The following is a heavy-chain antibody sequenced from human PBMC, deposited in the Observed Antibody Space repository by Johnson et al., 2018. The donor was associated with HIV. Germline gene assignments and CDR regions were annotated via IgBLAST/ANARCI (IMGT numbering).Heavy chain of an antibody. CDR3: AKDTTFYYDTSGPSDAFDI. J-gene: IGHJ3*02. CDR2: ISWNSGNI. CDR1: GFTFDDYA. D-gene: IGHD3-22*01. Sequence: VQLVESGGGLVQPGRSLRLSCAASGFTFDDYAMHWVRQAPGKGLEWVSGISWNSGNIGYADSVKGRFTISRDNAKNSLYLQMNSLRAEDTALYYCAKDTTFYYDTSGPSDAFDIWGQGTMVIVSS. V-gene: IGHV3-9*01.